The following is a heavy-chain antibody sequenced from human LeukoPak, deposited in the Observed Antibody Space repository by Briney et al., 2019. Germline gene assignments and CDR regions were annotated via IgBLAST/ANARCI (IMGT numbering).Heavy chain of an antibody. Sequence: SETLSLTCAVYGGSFSGYYWSWIRQPPGKGLEWIGSIYYSGSTYYNPSLKSRVTISVDTSKNQFSLKLSSVTAADTAVYYCARHRTRPSGWYANWFDPWGQGTLATVSS. V-gene: IGHV4-34*01. CDR3: ARHRTRPSGWYANWFDP. J-gene: IGHJ5*02. D-gene: IGHD6-19*01. CDR2: IYYSGST. CDR1: GGSFSGYY.